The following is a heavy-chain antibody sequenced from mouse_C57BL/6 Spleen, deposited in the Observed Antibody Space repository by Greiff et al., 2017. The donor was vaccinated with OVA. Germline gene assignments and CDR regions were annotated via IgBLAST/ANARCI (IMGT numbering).Heavy chain of an antibody. Sequence: VQLQQSGAELVRPGTSVKVSCKASGYAFTNYLIEWVKQRPGQGLEWIGVINPGSGGTNYNEKFKGKATLTADKSSSTAYMQLSSLTSEDSAVYFCARGAAYYSNFAWFAYWGQGTLVTVSA. CDR1: GYAFTNYL. CDR2: INPGSGGT. CDR3: ARGAAYYSNFAWFAY. J-gene: IGHJ3*01. D-gene: IGHD2-5*01. V-gene: IGHV1-54*01.